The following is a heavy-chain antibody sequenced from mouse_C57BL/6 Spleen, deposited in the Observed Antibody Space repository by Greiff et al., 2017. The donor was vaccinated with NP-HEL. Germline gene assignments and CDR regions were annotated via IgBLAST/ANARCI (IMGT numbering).Heavy chain of an antibody. D-gene: IGHD2-3*01. CDR1: GYTFTSYW. Sequence: VQLQQSGAELVKPGASVKLSCKASGYTFTSYWMQWVKQRPGQGLEWIGEIDPSDSYTNYNQKFKGKATLTVDTSSSTADMQLSSLTSEDSAVYYCARYRKWLLLGDWGQGTTLTISS. V-gene: IGHV1-50*01. CDR3: ARYRKWLLLGD. CDR2: IDPSDSYT. J-gene: IGHJ2*01.